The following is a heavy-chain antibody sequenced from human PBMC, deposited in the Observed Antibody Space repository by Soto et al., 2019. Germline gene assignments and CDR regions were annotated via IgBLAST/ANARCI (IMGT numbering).Heavy chain of an antibody. V-gene: IGHV4-34*01. CDR3: ARDAKGLIRYFDWLSRGNWFDP. D-gene: IGHD3-9*01. CDR2: INHSGST. Sequence: QVQLQQWGAGLLKPSETLSLTCAVYGGSFSGYYWSWIRQPPGKGLEWIGEINHSGSTNYNPSLKSRVTISVDTSKNQFSLKLSSVTAADTAVYYCARDAKGLIRYFDWLSRGNWFDPWGQGTLVTVSS. J-gene: IGHJ5*02. CDR1: GGSFSGYY.